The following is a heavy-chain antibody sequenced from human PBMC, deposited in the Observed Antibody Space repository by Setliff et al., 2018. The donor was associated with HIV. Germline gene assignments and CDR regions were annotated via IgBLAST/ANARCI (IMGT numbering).Heavy chain of an antibody. D-gene: IGHD1-1*01. CDR2: ISAYNGNT. Sequence: ASVKVSCKASGYTFTSYGISWVRQAPGQGLEWMGWISAYNGNTNYAQKFQGRVTMTTDTSTSTAYMELRSLRSDDTAVYYCAQEERDAYNYWFDPWGQGTLVTVSS. V-gene: IGHV1-18*01. CDR1: GYTFTSYG. CDR3: AQEERDAYNYWFDP. J-gene: IGHJ5*02.